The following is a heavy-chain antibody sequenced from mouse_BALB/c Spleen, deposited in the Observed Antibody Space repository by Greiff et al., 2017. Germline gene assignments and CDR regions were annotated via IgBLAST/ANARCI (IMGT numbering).Heavy chain of an antibody. CDR3: ATPMVTSYYYAMDY. CDR2: IWSGGST. V-gene: IGHV2-2*02. Sequence: VKLMESGPGLVQPSQSLSITCTVSGFSLTSYGVHWVRQSPGKGLEWLGVIWSGGSTDYNAAFISRLSISKDNSKSQVFFKMNSLQANDTAIYYCATPMVTSYYYAMDYWGQGTSVTVSS. J-gene: IGHJ4*01. D-gene: IGHD2-1*01. CDR1: GFSLTSYG.